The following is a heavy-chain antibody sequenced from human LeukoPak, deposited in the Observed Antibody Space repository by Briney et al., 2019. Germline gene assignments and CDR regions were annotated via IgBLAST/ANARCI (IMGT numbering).Heavy chain of an antibody. CDR2: ISAYNGNT. V-gene: IGHV1-18*01. Sequence: ASVKVSCTASGYTFTIYGIRWVRQAPGQGLEWMGWISAYNGNTNYAQKLQGRVTMTTDTSTSTAYMELRSLRSDDTAVYYCARDWPTVMSLYYYYGMDVWGQGTTVTVSS. D-gene: IGHD4-4*01. J-gene: IGHJ6*02. CDR1: GYTFTIYG. CDR3: ARDWPTVMSLYYYYGMDV.